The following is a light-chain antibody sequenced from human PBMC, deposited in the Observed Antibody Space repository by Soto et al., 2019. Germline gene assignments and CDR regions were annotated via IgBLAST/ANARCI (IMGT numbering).Light chain of an antibody. V-gene: IGKV3-15*01. CDR3: QQYNNGPRP. CDR1: QSVSSN. J-gene: IGKJ1*01. Sequence: EIVMTQSPATLSVSPGERATLSCRASQSVSSNLAWYQQKPGQAPRLLIYGASTRATGIPARFSGSGSGTEFSLTISSLQSEDFAVYYCQQYNNGPRPFGQGTKVEIK. CDR2: GAS.